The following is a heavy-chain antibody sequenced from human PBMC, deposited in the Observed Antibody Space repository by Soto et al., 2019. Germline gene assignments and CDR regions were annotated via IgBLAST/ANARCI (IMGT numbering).Heavy chain of an antibody. Sequence: SETLSLTCTVSRGNIGFYYWSWIRQPPGKGLEWIGYIYYSGSTNYNPSLKSRVTISVDTSKNQFSLKLSSVTAADTAVYYCARGNDYGDYYFDYWGQGTLVTVSS. CDR1: RGNIGFYY. D-gene: IGHD4-17*01. J-gene: IGHJ4*02. CDR2: IYYSGST. CDR3: ARGNDYGDYYFDY. V-gene: IGHV4-59*01.